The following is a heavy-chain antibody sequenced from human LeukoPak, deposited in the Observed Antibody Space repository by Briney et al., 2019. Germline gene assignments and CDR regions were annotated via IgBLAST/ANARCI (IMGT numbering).Heavy chain of an antibody. CDR2: IYSGGST. Sequence: GGSLRLSCAASGFTVSSNYMSWVRQAPGKGLEWVSVIYSGGSTYYADSVKGRFTISRDDSKNTLYLQMNSLRAADTAVYYCARGRIFGVVSRLFDYWGQGTLVTVSS. V-gene: IGHV3-66*01. CDR1: GFTVSSNY. D-gene: IGHD3-3*01. J-gene: IGHJ4*02. CDR3: ARGRIFGVVSRLFDY.